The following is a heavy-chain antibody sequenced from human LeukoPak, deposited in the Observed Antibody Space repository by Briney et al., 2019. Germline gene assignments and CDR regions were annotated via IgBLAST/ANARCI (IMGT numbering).Heavy chain of an antibody. CDR1: GFTFSSYW. J-gene: IGHJ3*02. V-gene: IGHV3-74*01. CDR2: INSDGSGT. Sequence: TGGSLRLSCAASGFTFSSYWMHWVRQAPGKGLVWVSRINSDGSGTTYADSVKSRFTISRDNAKNTLYLQMSSLRVEDTAVYYCANGYTSTYYNALDIRGQGTVVTVSS. D-gene: IGHD3-16*01. CDR3: ANGYTSTYYNALDI.